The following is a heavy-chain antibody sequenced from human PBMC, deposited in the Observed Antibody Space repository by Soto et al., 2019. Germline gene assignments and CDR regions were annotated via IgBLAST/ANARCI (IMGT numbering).Heavy chain of an antibody. D-gene: IGHD6-13*01. V-gene: IGHV3-21*01. Sequence: SLRLYCAASGFTFSSYSMNWVLQAPGKGLEWVASISSSSSYIYYADSVKGRFTISRDKAKNSLFLQMSSLRAEDTALYYCARHQGPAAGNYGMDVWGRGTTVTVSS. CDR1: GFTFSSYS. J-gene: IGHJ6*02. CDR2: ISSSSSYI. CDR3: ARHQGPAAGNYGMDV.